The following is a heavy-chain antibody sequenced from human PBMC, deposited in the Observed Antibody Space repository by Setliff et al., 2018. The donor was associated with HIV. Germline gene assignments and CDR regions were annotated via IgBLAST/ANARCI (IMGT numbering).Heavy chain of an antibody. CDR2: IHTSGST. CDR3: ARVGYHGSGRYSFDY. Sequence: PSETLSLTCTVSGTSINSHYWSWIRQPAGKGLEWIGHIHTSGSTKYNPSLKSRVTISADTSKNQFSLNLSSVTAAETAVYYCARVGYHGSGRYSFDYWGQGTLVTVSS. D-gene: IGHD3-10*01. CDR1: GTSINSHY. V-gene: IGHV4-4*07. J-gene: IGHJ4*02.